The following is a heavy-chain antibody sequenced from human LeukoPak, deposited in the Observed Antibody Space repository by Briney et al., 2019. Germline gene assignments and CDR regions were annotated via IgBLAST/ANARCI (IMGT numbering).Heavy chain of an antibody. CDR3: AGLVGRYSNGMYYYFDY. CDR2: MYLSGTT. V-gene: IGHV4-4*02. J-gene: IGHJ4*02. CDR1: GGSITSVNL. Sequence: NPSGTLSLTCAVSGGSITSVNLWAWVRQPPGKGLEWVGEMYLSGTTTCNPSLRGRATISLDRSKNQVSLRLNSVTAADTALYYCAGLVGRYSNGMYYYFDYWGQGILVTVSS. D-gene: IGHD1-26*01.